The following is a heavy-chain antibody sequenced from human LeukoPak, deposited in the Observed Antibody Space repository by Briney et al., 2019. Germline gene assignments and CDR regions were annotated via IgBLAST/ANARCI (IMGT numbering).Heavy chain of an antibody. CDR3: ARDRVDWLFPYYYYYMDV. CDR2: IYYSGST. J-gene: IGHJ6*03. D-gene: IGHD3-9*01. V-gene: IGHV4-39*07. Sequence: SETLSLTCTVPGGSISSSSYYWGWIRQPPGKGLEWIGSIYYSGSTYYNPSLKSRVTISVDTSKNQFSLKLSSVTAADTAVYYCARDRVDWLFPYYYYYMDVWGKGTTVTVSS. CDR1: GGSISSSSYY.